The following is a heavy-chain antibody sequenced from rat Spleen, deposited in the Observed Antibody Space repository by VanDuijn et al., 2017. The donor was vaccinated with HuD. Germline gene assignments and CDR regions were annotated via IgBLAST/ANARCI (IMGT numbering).Heavy chain of an antibody. CDR2: INIGGGDT. V-gene: IGHV5S14*01. D-gene: IGHD1-2*01. CDR3: ARLGITLGAGHWFAY. J-gene: IGHJ3*01. Sequence: EVQLVESGGGLVQPGRSLKLSCAASGFTFRNYGMAWVRQTLTRGLEWVAFINIGGGDTYYRDSVKGRFTISRDNAKNPQYLQMDSLRSEDTATYYCARLGITLGAGHWFAYWGQGTLVTVSS. CDR1: GFTFRNYG.